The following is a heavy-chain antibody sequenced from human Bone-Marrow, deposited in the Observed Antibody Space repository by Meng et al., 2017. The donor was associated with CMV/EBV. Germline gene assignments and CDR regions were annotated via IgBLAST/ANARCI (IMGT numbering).Heavy chain of an antibody. CDR2: IKQDGSEK. J-gene: IGHJ4*02. CDR1: GFTFSSYW. Sequence: GESLKISCAASGFTFSSYWMSWVRQAPGKGLEWVANIKQDGSEKYYVDSVKGRFTISRDNAKNSLYLQMNSLRAEDTAVYYCARDTLNFDYWGQGTLVPVSS. CDR3: ARDTLNFDY. V-gene: IGHV3-7*01. D-gene: IGHD3-16*01.